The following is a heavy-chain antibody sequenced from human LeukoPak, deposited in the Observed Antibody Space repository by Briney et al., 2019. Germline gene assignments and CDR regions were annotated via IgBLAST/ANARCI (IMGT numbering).Heavy chain of an antibody. CDR3: TRLTPNTAAGTYYYGMDV. D-gene: IGHD6-13*01. J-gene: IGHJ6*02. Sequence: PGGSLRLSCAASGFTFSSYAMHWVRQASGKGLEWVGRIRSKANSYATAYAASAKGRFTISRDDSKNTAYLQMNSLKTEDTAVYYCTRLTPNTAAGTYYYGMDVWGQGTTVTVSS. CDR2: IRSKANSYAT. V-gene: IGHV3-73*01. CDR1: GFTFSSYA.